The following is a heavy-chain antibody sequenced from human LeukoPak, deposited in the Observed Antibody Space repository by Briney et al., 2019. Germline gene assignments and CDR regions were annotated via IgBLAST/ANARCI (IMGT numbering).Heavy chain of an antibody. V-gene: IGHV3-23*01. J-gene: IGHJ4*02. CDR3: AKRRGL. CDR2: ISCSGDST. CDR1: GFTFSSFA. Sequence: GGSLRLSCAASGFTFSSFALSWVRQAPGKGLEWVSSISCSGDSTYYMESVKGRFTISRDNSENTLYLQMNSLRAEDTAVYYCAKRRGLWGQGTLVTVSS. D-gene: IGHD3-10*01.